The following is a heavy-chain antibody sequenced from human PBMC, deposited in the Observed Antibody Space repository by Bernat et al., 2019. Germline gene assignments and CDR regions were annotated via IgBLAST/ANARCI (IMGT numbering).Heavy chain of an antibody. CDR1: GGSISSSSYY. CDR2: IYYSGRT. CDR3: AREAAVCWFDP. Sequence: QLQLQESGPGLVKPSETLSLTCTVSGGSISSSSYYWGWIRQPPVKGLEWIGSIYYSGRTYYNPSLKSRVTISVDTSKNQFSLKLSSVTAADTAVYYCAREAAVCWFDPWGQGTLVTVSS. J-gene: IGHJ5*02. V-gene: IGHV4-39*02. D-gene: IGHD6-25*01.